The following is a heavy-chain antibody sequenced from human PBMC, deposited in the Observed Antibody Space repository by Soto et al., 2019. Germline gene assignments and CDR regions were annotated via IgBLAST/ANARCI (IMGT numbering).Heavy chain of an antibody. J-gene: IGHJ6*02. CDR3: AKDMDQTRLLQYYYYYGMDV. CDR2: ISWDGGST. Sequence: PGGSLSLSCAASGFTFDDYTMHWVRQAPGKGLEWVSLISWDGGSTYYADSVKGRFTISRDNSKNSLYLQMNSLRTEDTALYYCAKDMDQTRLLQYYYYYGMDVWGQGTTVTVSS. CDR1: GFTFDDYT. D-gene: IGHD2-21*02. V-gene: IGHV3-43*01.